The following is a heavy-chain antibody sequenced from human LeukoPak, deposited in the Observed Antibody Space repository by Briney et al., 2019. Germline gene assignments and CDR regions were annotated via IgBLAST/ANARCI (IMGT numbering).Heavy chain of an antibody. CDR2: ISGSGSTI. D-gene: IGHD3-22*01. CDR1: GFTFSSYA. Sequence: GGSLRLSCAASGFTFSSYAMSWVRQAPGKGLEWVSAISGSGSTIYYADSVKGRFTISRDNAKNSLYLQMNSLRADDTAVYYCARGGSVDYYYDSRDYWGQGALVTVSS. CDR3: ARGGSVDYYYDSRDY. J-gene: IGHJ4*02. V-gene: IGHV3-23*01.